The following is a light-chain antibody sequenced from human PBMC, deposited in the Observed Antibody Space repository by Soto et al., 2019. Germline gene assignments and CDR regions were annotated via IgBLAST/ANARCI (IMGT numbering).Light chain of an antibody. V-gene: IGLV2-14*01. CDR1: GSDIGTYNF. J-gene: IGLJ3*02. CDR3: SSYTNTGTLVV. Sequence: ALXXXPXASGSPGQSVPISCGGSGSDIGTYNFVSWYQHHPGKAPKLIISEVSNRPSGVSDRFSASKSGSMASLTISGLQTEDEAVYYCSSYTNTGTLVVFGVGTKVTVL. CDR2: EVS.